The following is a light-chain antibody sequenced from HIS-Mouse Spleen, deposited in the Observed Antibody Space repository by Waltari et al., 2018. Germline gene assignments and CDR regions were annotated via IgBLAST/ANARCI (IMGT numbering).Light chain of an antibody. J-gene: IGLJ2*01. Sequence: QSALTQPPSVSGSPGQSITISCTGTSSDVGGYTYVSWYQQHPGKAPKLMIYDVSNRPSGVSNRFSGSKSGNTASLTISGLQAEDEADYYCSSYTSSSFNVVFGGGTKLTVL. CDR2: DVS. V-gene: IGLV2-14*03. CDR3: SSYTSSSFNVV. CDR1: SSDVGGYTY.